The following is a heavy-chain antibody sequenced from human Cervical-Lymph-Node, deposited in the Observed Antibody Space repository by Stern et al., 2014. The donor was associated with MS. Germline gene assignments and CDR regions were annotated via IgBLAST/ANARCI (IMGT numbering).Heavy chain of an antibody. D-gene: IGHD5-24*01. J-gene: IGHJ4*02. CDR2: IIPNNGDT. V-gene: IGHV1-2*02. CDR1: GYTFTGYY. CDR3: AKDGYNY. Sequence: VQLVQSGAEVKKHGASVKVSCKASGYTFTGYYIHWVRQAPGQGLEWMGWIIPNNGDTNYAQNFQGRVTMTRDTSISTAYMELSRLRSDDTAVYYCAKDGYNYWGQGTLVTVSS.